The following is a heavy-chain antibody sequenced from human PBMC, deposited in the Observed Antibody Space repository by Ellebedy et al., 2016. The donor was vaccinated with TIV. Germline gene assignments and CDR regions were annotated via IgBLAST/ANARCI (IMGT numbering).Heavy chain of an antibody. Sequence: GESLKISCVVSGFTFTPYAMNWVRQAPGKGLEWLSYISGSSLTIYYADPVKGRFIISRDNAENSLYLQMTSLRAEDTAVYYCARDMAWGNERVNDALDMWGQGTMVIVSP. CDR2: ISGSSLTI. J-gene: IGHJ3*02. CDR3: ARDMAWGNERVNDALDM. CDR1: GFTFTPYA. V-gene: IGHV3-48*04. D-gene: IGHD1-1*01.